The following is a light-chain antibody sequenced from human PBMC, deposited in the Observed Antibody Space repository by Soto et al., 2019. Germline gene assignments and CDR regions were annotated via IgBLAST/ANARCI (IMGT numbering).Light chain of an antibody. V-gene: IGKV1-39*01. CDR1: QSISSY. CDR2: SAS. J-gene: IGKJ1*01. Sequence: DIQMTQSPSSLSASLGDRVTITCRASQSISSYLNAYQQKPGKAPTRLIYSASSLQSSVPSRFSGSGSWTDFTIPIISLQPQDFAAFYCQQSYSTSQWTFGQGTKVEIK. CDR3: QQSYSTSQWT.